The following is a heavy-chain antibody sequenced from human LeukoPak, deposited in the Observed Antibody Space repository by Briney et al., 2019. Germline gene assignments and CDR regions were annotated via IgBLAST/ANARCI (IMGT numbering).Heavy chain of an antibody. Sequence: SETLSLTCTVSGGSISSGGYYWSWIRQHPGKGLEWIGYIYYSGSTYYNPSLKSRVTISVDTSKNQFSLKLSSVTAADTAVYYCARRGNDYYDSSGYYYRFDPWGQGTLVTVSS. D-gene: IGHD3-22*01. CDR2: IYYSGST. V-gene: IGHV4-31*03. J-gene: IGHJ5*02. CDR1: GGSISSGGYY. CDR3: ARRGNDYYDSSGYYYRFDP.